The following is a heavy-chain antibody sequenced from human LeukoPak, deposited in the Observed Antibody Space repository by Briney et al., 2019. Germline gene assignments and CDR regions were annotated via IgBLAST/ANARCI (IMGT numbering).Heavy chain of an antibody. CDR1: GGSISSGGYY. CDR3: ASGRDYYGAN. J-gene: IGHJ4*02. Sequence: KSSETLSLTCTVSGGSISSGGYYWGWIRQHPGKGLEWIGYIYYSGSTYYNPSLKSRVTISVDTSKNQFSLKLSSVTAADTAVYYCASGRDYYGANWGQGTLVTVSS. CDR2: IYYSGST. D-gene: IGHD3-10*01. V-gene: IGHV4-31*03.